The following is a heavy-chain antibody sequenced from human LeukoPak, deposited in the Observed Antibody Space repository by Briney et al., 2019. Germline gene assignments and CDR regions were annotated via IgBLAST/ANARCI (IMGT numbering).Heavy chain of an antibody. CDR3: ARGRPLRFPNWFDP. Sequence: ASVKLSCKASGYTFTSYDINWVRQATGQALEWMGWMNPNSGNTGYAQKFQGRVTMTRNTSIRTAYKELSSLSSEDTAVYYCARGRPLRFPNWFDPWGQGTLVTVSS. CDR2: MNPNSGNT. V-gene: IGHV1-8*01. D-gene: IGHD2-21*01. CDR1: GYTFTSYD. J-gene: IGHJ5*02.